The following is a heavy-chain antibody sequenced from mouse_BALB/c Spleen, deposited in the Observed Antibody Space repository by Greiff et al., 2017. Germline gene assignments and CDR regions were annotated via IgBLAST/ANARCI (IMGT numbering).Heavy chain of an antibody. Sequence: LVKTGASVKISCKASGYSFTGYYMHWVKQSHGKSLEWIGYISCYNGATSYNQKFKGKATFTVDTSSSTAYMQFNSLTSEDSAVYYCARDYYGSSYGFAYWGQGTLVTFSA. V-gene: IGHV1S34*01. CDR1: GYSFTGYY. J-gene: IGHJ3*01. CDR3: ARDYYGSSYGFAY. D-gene: IGHD1-1*01. CDR2: ISCYNGAT.